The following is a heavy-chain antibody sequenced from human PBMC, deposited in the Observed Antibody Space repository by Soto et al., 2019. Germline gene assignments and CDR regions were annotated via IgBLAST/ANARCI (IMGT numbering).Heavy chain of an antibody. D-gene: IGHD2-21*01. J-gene: IGHJ4*02. CDR2: ISGSGDST. Sequence: EEQLLESGGGLAQPGGSLRLSCAASGFTFRGYAMSWVRQAPGKGPEWVSGISGSGDSTYHAKSVKGRFIISRDNSKNALYLEINSLRAEDAAVYYCAKAYGASRSPFDCWGQGTLVAVSS. CDR3: AKAYGASRSPFDC. V-gene: IGHV3-23*01. CDR1: GFTFRGYA.